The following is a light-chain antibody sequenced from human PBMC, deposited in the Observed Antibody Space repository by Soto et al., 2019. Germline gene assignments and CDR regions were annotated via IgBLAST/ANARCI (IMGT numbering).Light chain of an antibody. CDR2: DAS. V-gene: IGKV3-11*01. CDR3: QQRYSWPRT. CDR1: QSVSSY. J-gene: IGKJ1*01. Sequence: EIVLTQSPATLSLSPGERATLSCRASQSVSSYLAWYQQKPGQAPRLLIYDASKRATGIPARFSGSGSGTDCTLTISSLEPEDFAVYYCQQRYSWPRTFGQGTKVEIK.